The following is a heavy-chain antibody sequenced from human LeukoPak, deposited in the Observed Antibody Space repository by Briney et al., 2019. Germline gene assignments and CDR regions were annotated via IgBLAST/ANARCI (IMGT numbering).Heavy chain of an antibody. CDR2: IDPSDSYT. CDR3: ARRGSGWFLHFDY. Sequence: GESLKISCKGSGYSFTSYWISWVRQMPGKGLEWLGRIDPSDSYTNYSPSFQGHVTISADKSISTAYLQWSSLKASDTAMYYCARRGSGWFLHFDYWGQGTLVTVSS. D-gene: IGHD6-19*01. V-gene: IGHV5-10-1*01. CDR1: GYSFTSYW. J-gene: IGHJ4*02.